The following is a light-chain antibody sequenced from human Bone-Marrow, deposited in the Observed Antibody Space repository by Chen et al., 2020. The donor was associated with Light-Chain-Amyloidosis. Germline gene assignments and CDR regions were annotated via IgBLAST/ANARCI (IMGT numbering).Light chain of an antibody. V-gene: IGLV2-14*01. Sequence: QSALTPPASASGSPGQSLPLSCTGTSGDVVGDNHVSWYQQHPDKAPKLMIYEVTNRPSWVPDRFSGSKSANTASLTSSGLENEDEADYFCSSYTITNTLVFGSGTRVTVL. CDR1: SGDVVGDNH. J-gene: IGLJ1*01. CDR3: SSYTITNTLV. CDR2: EVT.